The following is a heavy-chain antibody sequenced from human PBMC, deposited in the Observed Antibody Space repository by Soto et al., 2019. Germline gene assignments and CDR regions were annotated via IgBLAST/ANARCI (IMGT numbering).Heavy chain of an antibody. CDR2: INHSGST. Sequence: QVQLQQWGAGLLKPSETLSLTCAVYGGSFSGYYWSWIRQPPGKGLEWIGEINHSGSTNYNPSLKSRVTISVDTSKNQFSLKLSSVNAADTAVYYCARGNDETEIVVVAATRRFDYWGQGTLVTVSS. D-gene: IGHD2-15*01. CDR1: GGSFSGYY. CDR3: ARGNDETEIVVVAATRRFDY. V-gene: IGHV4-34*01. J-gene: IGHJ4*02.